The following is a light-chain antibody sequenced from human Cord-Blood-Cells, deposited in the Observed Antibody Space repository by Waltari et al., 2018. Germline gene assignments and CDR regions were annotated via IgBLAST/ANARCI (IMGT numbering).Light chain of an antibody. J-gene: IGKJ2*01. V-gene: IGKV3-20*01. CDR2: GAS. CDR3: QQYGSSPYT. CDR1: QSVSSSY. Sequence: EIVLTQSPGTLSLSPGERATLSCRASQSVSSSYLAWYQQKPGQAPRLLIYGASSRATGIPDMFSGSGPGTDFTLTISRLEPEDFAVYYCQQYGSSPYTCGQGTKLEIK.